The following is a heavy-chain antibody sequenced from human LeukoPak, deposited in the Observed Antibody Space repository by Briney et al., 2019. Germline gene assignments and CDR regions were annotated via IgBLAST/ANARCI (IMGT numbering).Heavy chain of an antibody. D-gene: IGHD3-10*01. Sequence: ASVKVSCKASGYTFTSYYMHWVRQAPGQGLEWMGIINPSGGSTSYAQKFQGRVTMTRDTSTSTVYMELSSLRSEDTAVYYCARGSRVLLWFGELYEAAFDIWGQGTMVTVSS. CDR3: ARGSRVLLWFGELYEAAFDI. J-gene: IGHJ3*02. V-gene: IGHV1-46*01. CDR1: GYTFTSYY. CDR2: INPSGGST.